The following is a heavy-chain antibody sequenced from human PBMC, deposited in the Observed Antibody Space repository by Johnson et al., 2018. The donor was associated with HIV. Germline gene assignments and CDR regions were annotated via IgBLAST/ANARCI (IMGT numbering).Heavy chain of an antibody. J-gene: IGHJ3*02. V-gene: IGHV3-23*04. CDR2: ISGSDHST. CDR1: AFTFSSND. D-gene: IGHD3-10*01. Sequence: VQLVESGGGLVQPGGSLRLSCGASAFTFSSNDMKWVRQAPGKGLEWVSPISGSDHSTYYADSVRGRFTISRDNSKNTLYLQMNSLRAEDTAVYYCASSSPRDAFDIWGQGTLVTVSS. CDR3: ASSSPRDAFDI.